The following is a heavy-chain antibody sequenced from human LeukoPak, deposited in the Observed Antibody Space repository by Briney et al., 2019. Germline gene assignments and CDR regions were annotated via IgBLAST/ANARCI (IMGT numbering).Heavy chain of an antibody. CDR1: GFTFNNYW. CDR3: TTNVLLWCGEFVDY. Sequence: GGSLRLSCAASGFTFNNYWMSWVRQAPGKGLEWVANIKEDGSDKYYVDSVKGRFTISRDNAKNSLYLQMNSLRVEDTAVYYCTTNVLLWCGEFVDYWGQGTLVTVSS. J-gene: IGHJ4*02. D-gene: IGHD3-10*01. CDR2: IKEDGSDK. V-gene: IGHV3-7*01.